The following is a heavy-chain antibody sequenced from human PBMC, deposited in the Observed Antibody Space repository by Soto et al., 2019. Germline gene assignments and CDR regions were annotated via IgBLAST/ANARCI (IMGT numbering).Heavy chain of an antibody. J-gene: IGHJ6*02. V-gene: IGHV3-30-3*01. D-gene: IGHD3-3*01. CDR1: GFTFSSYA. CDR3: ARVARFLEWLLYSYYYYGMDV. CDR2: ISYDGSNK. Sequence: QVQLVESGGGVVQPGRSLRLSCAASGFTFSSYAMHWVRQAPGKGLEWVAVISYDGSNKYYADSVKGRFTISRDNSKNTLYLQMNSLRADDTAVYYCARVARFLEWLLYSYYYYGMDVWGQGTTVTVSS.